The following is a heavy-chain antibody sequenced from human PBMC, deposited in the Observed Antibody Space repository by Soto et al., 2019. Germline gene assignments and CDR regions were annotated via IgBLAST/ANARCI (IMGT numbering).Heavy chain of an antibody. CDR2: MNQDGSER. V-gene: IGHV3-7*01. CDR3: ARSAPYYPLDY. D-gene: IGHD3-10*01. CDR1: GFTFSSYW. J-gene: IGHJ4*02. Sequence: GGSLRLSCAASGFTFSSYWMSWFRQAPGKGLEWVANMNQDGSERYYVDSMEGRFTISRDNARNTLFLQMNSLRVEDTAVYYCARSAPYYPLDYWGQGTLVTVSS.